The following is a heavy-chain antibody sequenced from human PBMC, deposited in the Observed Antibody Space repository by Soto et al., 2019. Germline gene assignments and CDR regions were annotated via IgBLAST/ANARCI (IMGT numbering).Heavy chain of an antibody. D-gene: IGHD3-9*01. Sequence: PSETLSLTCTVSGGSISSGGYYWSWIRQHPGKGLEWIGYIYYSGSTYYNPSLKSRVTISVDTSKNQFSLKLSSVTAADTAVYYCARGVVLRYFDSSRKRFDPWRQGTPVTVSS. CDR1: GGSISSGGYY. CDR3: ARGVVLRYFDSSRKRFDP. CDR2: IYYSGST. J-gene: IGHJ5*02. V-gene: IGHV4-31*03.